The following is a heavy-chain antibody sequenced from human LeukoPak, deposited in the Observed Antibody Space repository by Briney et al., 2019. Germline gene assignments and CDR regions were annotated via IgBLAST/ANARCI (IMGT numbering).Heavy chain of an antibody. D-gene: IGHD3-10*01. CDR3: ASYGSGWYFDL. J-gene: IGHJ2*01. CDR1: GGSIRSGGYY. Sequence: ASETLSLTCTVSGGSIRSGGYYWSWIRQHPGKGLEWIGYIYDSGSTYYKPSLRSRVTISGDTSKNQFSLKLSSVSDADTAVYYCASYGSGWYFDLWGRGTLVTVSS. CDR2: IYDSGST. V-gene: IGHV4-31*03.